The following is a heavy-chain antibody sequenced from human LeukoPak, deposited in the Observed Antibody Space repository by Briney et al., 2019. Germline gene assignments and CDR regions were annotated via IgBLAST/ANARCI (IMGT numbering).Heavy chain of an antibody. CDR2: IYYSGST. CDR1: GGSISSSSYY. Sequence: SENLSLTCTVSGGSISSSSYYWGWIRQPPGKGLEWIGSIYYSGSTYYNPSLKSRVTISVDTSKNQFSLKLSSVTAADTAVYYCARGELEDAFDIWGQGTMVTVSS. V-gene: IGHV4-39*07. J-gene: IGHJ3*02. CDR3: ARGELEDAFDI. D-gene: IGHD1-7*01.